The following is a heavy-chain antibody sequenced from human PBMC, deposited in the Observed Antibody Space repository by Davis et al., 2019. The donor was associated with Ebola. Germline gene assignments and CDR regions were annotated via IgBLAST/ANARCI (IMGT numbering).Heavy chain of an antibody. CDR1: GFPFSDYY. Sequence: PGGSLRLSCAASGFPFSDYYMTWIRQAPGKGLEWISYIGNHGNVIHYADSVKGRFTISRDNAKNSLFLQISSLRPEDTAIYYCARGAHYLNYYADWFDPWGQGTLVTVSS. D-gene: IGHD1-26*01. CDR2: IGNHGNVI. CDR3: ARGAHYLNYYADWFDP. J-gene: IGHJ5*02. V-gene: IGHV3-11*04.